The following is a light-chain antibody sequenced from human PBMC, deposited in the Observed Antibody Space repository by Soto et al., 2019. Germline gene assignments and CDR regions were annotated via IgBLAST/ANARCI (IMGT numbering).Light chain of an antibody. J-gene: IGKJ2*01. CDR1: QSISSSF. CDR2: GSS. Sequence: EIVLTQSPGTLSLFPGERATLSCRASQSISSSFVGWYQQKPGQAPRLLIYGSSTRATGIPDRFSGNGSGTDFTLIITRLEPEDFAVYYCQQFGISPRTFGQGTKLE. CDR3: QQFGISPRT. V-gene: IGKV3-20*01.